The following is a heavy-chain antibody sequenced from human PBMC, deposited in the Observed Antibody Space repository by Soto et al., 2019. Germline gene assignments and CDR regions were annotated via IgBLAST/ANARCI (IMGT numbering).Heavy chain of an antibody. V-gene: IGHV4-59*08. CDR2: IYYSGST. Sequence: SETLSLTCTVSGGSIGSYYWSWIRQPPGKGLEWIGYIYYSGSTNYNPSLKSRVTISVDTSKNQFSLKLSSVTAADTAVYYCASTSYYGSGSYYNDVWYYYYYMDVWGKGTTVTVSS. CDR1: GGSIGSYY. D-gene: IGHD3-10*01. CDR3: ASTSYYGSGSYYNDVWYYYYYMDV. J-gene: IGHJ6*03.